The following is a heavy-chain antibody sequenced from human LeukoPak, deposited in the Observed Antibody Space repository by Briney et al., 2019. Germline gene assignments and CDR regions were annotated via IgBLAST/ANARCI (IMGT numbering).Heavy chain of an antibody. V-gene: IGHV3-7*01. Sequence: AGYLRLSCAASGFTFSSYWMSWVRQAPGKGLEWVANINQDGSEKYYVDSVKGRFTISRDNAKNSLYLQMNSLRAEDTAVYYCAREGCSGGSCYHNWFDPWGQGTLVTVSS. CDR3: AREGCSGGSCYHNWFDP. J-gene: IGHJ5*02. D-gene: IGHD2-15*01. CDR2: INQDGSEK. CDR1: GFTFSSYW.